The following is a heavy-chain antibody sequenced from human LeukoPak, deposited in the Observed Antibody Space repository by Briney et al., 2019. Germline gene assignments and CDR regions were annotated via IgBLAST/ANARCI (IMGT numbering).Heavy chain of an antibody. Sequence: SQTLSLTXTVSGGSISSGSYYWSCIRQPAGKGLEWIGRIYTSGSTNYNPSLKSRVTISVDTSKNQFSLKLSSVTAADTAVYYSARGPGAYVWFDPWGQGTLVTVSS. CDR1: GGSISSGSYY. J-gene: IGHJ5*02. D-gene: IGHD3-16*01. CDR2: IYTSGST. V-gene: IGHV4-61*02. CDR3: ARGPGAYVWFDP.